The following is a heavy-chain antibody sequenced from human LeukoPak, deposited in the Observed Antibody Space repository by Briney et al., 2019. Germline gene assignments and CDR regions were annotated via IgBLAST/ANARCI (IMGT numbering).Heavy chain of an antibody. Sequence: ASVKVSCKASGYTFTSYGISWVRQAPGQGLEWMGWISAYNGNTNYAQKLQGRVTMTTDTSTSTAYMELRSLRSDDTAVYYCARVAYYGSGSYYNLNCFDPWGQGTLVTVSS. V-gene: IGHV1-18*01. CDR2: ISAYNGNT. CDR1: GYTFTSYG. J-gene: IGHJ5*02. CDR3: ARVAYYGSGSYYNLNCFDP. D-gene: IGHD3-10*01.